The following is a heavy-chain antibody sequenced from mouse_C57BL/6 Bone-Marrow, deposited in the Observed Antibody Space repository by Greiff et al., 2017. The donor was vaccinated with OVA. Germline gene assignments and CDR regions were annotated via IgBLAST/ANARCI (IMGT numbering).Heavy chain of an antibody. CDR2: IYPRSGNT. J-gene: IGHJ1*03. CDR1: GYTFTSYG. Sequence: QVQLQQSGAELARPGASVKLSCKASGYTFTSYGISWVKQRTGQGLEWIGEIYPRSGNTYYTEKFKGQATLTADKSSSTAYMELRSLTSEDSAVYCCARSRYYGSSYEYFDVWGTGTTVTVSS. CDR3: ARSRYYGSSYEYFDV. V-gene: IGHV1-81*01. D-gene: IGHD1-1*01.